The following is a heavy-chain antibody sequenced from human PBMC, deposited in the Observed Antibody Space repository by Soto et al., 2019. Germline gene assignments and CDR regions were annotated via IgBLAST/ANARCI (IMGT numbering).Heavy chain of an antibody. D-gene: IGHD2-15*01. CDR1: GFTFSSYA. CDR2: ISGSGGST. V-gene: IGHV3-23*01. CDR3: AKDFHMEEVAALDY. Sequence: EVQLLGSGGGLVQPGGSLRLSCAASGFTFSSYAMSWVRQAPGKGLEWVSAISGSGGSTYYADSVKGRFTISRDNTKNTLYLQMNSLRAEDTAVYYCAKDFHMEEVAALDYWGQGTLVTVSS. J-gene: IGHJ4*02.